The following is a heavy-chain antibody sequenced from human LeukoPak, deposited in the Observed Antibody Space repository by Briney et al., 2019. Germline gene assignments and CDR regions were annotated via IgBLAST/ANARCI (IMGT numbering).Heavy chain of an antibody. D-gene: IGHD2-2*03. J-gene: IGHJ5*02. V-gene: IGHV1-2*02. CDR3: ARDGEVDIVVVPAAPSFDP. CDR1: GYTFTGYY. CDR2: INRNSGGT. Sequence: ASVKVSCKASGYTFTGYYMHWVRQAPGQGLEWMGWINRNSGGTNYAQKFQGRVTMTRDTSISTSYMELSRLRSDDTAVYYCARDGEVDIVVVPAAPSFDPWGQGTLVTVSS.